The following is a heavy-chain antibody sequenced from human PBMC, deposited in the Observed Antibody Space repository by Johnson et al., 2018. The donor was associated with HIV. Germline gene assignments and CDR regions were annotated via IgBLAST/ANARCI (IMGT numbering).Heavy chain of an antibody. CDR2: VACAGRKK. CDR3: AKGWRHLWPTGDGAFDV. V-gene: IGHV3-30*18. Sequence: VQLVESGGGLVQPGGSLRLSCAASGFTVSSNYMSWVRQAPGKGLARVEIVACAGRKKCYEDSWQGRVTIPIDNSKNTLYLQMNSLRAGDTALYYCAKGWRHLWPTGDGAFDVWGQGTMVTVSS. CDR1: GFTVSSNY. D-gene: IGHD3-16*01. J-gene: IGHJ3*01.